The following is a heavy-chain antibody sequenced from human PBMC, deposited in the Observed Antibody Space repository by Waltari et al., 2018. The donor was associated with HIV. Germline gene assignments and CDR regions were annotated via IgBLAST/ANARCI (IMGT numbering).Heavy chain of an antibody. D-gene: IGHD6-19*01. V-gene: IGHV3-9*01. CDR1: GFTFDDYA. J-gene: IGHJ5*02. CDR2: ISWNSGSI. CDR3: AKDRGPFIAVAGT. Sequence: EVQLVESGGGLVQPGRSLRLSCAASGFTFDDYAMHWVRQPPGKGLGCVSGISWNSGSIDYADSVKGRFTISRDNTKNSLYLQMNSVRAEDTALYYCAKDRGPFIAVAGTWGQGTLVTVSS.